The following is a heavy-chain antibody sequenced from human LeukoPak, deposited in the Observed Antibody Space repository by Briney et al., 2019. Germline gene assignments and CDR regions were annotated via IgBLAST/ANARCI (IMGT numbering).Heavy chain of an antibody. Sequence: GGSLRLSCAASGFTFSNYYMSWVRQAPGRGLEWVANIKPDGSDKSYVDSVKGRFTISRDNAENSLYLQMSSLRVEDTAVYFCARDREVGATIHDYWGQGTLVTVSS. D-gene: IGHD1-26*01. CDR2: IKPDGSDK. CDR3: ARDREVGATIHDY. J-gene: IGHJ4*02. V-gene: IGHV3-7*01. CDR1: GFTFSNYY.